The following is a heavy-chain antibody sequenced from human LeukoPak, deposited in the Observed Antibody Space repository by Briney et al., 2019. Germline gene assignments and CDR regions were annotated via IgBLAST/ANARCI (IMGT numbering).Heavy chain of an antibody. D-gene: IGHD5-18*01. J-gene: IGHJ5*02. CDR1: GGSISSSSYY. V-gene: IGHV4-39*07. Sequence: SETLSLTCTVSGGSISSSSYYWGWIRQPPGKGLEWIGSIYYSGSTYYNPSLKSRVTISVGTSKNQFSLKLSSVTAADTAVYYCARQIQPIQLWFPEARVWFDPWGQGTLVTVSS. CDR2: IYYSGST. CDR3: ARQIQPIQLWFPEARVWFDP.